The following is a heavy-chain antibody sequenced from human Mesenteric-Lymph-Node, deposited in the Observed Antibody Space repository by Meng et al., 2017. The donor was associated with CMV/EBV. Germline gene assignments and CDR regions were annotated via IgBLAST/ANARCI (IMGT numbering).Heavy chain of an antibody. J-gene: IGHJ6*02. CDR3: VRTIIGTNYYYGMAG. V-gene: IGHV4-61*01. CDR1: GGSFSSASFY. Sequence: GSLRLSCTVSGGSFSSASFYWSWIRQSPGKGLEWIGYVYYSGDAIYNPSLKSRVTISVDTSKNQFSLKLTSVTAADTAVYYCVRTIIGTNYYYGMAGWGQGTTVTVSS. CDR2: VYYSGDA. D-gene: IGHD1/OR15-1a*01.